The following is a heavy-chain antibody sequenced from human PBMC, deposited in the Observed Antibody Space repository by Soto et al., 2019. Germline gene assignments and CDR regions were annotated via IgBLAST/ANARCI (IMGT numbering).Heavy chain of an antibody. D-gene: IGHD2-8*02. V-gene: IGHV4-39*07. CDR1: GGSFSSSNDY. Sequence: SETLSLTCTVSGGSFSSSNDYWVWIRQPPGTGLEWIGDINHSGSTNYNPSLKSRVTISVDTSKNQFSLKLTSVTAADTAVYYCARDKITGLFDYWGQGTLVTVSS. CDR3: ARDKITGLFDY. CDR2: INHSGST. J-gene: IGHJ4*02.